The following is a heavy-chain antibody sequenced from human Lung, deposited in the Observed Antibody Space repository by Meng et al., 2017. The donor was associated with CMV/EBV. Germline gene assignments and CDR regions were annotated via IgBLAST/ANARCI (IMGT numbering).Heavy chain of an antibody. CDR3: ARDPFIKAFDI. J-gene: IGHJ3*02. CDR2: IKQDGSEK. CDR1: GFTFSSYW. Sequence: GESXKISCAASGFTFSSYWMSWVRQAPGKGLEWVANIKQDGSEKYYVDSVKGRFTISRDNAKNSLYLQMNSLRAEDTAVYYCARDPFIKAFDIWGQGTMVTVSS. V-gene: IGHV3-7*01.